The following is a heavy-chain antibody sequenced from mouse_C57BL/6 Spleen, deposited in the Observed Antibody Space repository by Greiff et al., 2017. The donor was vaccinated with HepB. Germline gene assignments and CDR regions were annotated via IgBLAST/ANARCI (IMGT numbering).Heavy chain of an antibody. D-gene: IGHD4-1*01. CDR3: ARGVTGSAWFAY. Sequence: QVQLQQPGAELVRPGSSVKLSCKASGYTFTSYWMDWVKQRPGQGLEWIGNIYPSDSETHYNQKFKDKATLTVDKSSSTAYMQLSSLTSEDSAVYYCARGVTGSAWFAYWGQGTLVTVSA. V-gene: IGHV1-61*01. CDR2: IYPSDSET. CDR1: GYTFTSYW. J-gene: IGHJ3*01.